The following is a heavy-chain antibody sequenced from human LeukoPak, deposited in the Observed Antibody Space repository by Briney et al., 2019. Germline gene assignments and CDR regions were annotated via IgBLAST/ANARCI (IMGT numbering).Heavy chain of an antibody. CDR2: ISGSGGST. CDR1: GFTFSSYV. V-gene: IGHV3-23*01. J-gene: IGHJ5*02. CDR3: AKASVPDILNWFDP. Sequence: GGSLRLSCAASGFTFSSYVMSWVRQAPGKGLEWVAAISGSGGSTYYADSVKGRFTISRDNSKNTLYLQMNSLRAEDTAVYYCAKASVPDILNWFDPWGQGTLVTVSS. D-gene: IGHD2-15*01.